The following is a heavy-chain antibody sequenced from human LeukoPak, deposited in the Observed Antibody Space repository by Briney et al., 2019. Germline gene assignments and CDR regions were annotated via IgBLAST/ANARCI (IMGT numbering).Heavy chain of an antibody. CDR2: VDYSGRT. D-gene: IGHD1-26*01. V-gene: IGHV4-59*08. CDR1: GVSTNTYYY. J-gene: IGHJ4*02. Sequence: SETLSLTCTVSGVSTNTYYYWSWIRQPPGKGLEWIGYVDYSGRTKYSPSLKNRVTISVDTSKYQFSLEVSSVTAADTAVYYCATNIPTPTTSPPLGYWGQGTLVTVSS. CDR3: ATNIPTPTTSPPLGY.